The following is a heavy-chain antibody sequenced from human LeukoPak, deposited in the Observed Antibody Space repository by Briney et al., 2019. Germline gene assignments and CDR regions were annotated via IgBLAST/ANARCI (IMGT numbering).Heavy chain of an antibody. CDR2: ISGSGGSK. CDR3: AKEPEPFLEWHLDK. J-gene: IGHJ4*02. V-gene: IGHV3-23*01. CDR1: RFPPRKYA. Sequence: GGSLRLSCVGSRFPPRKYAMSWVRQAPGKGLEWVSGISGSGGSKYYADSVRGRFTISRDNSKDTLFLQMSSLRADDTAKYYCAKEPEPFLEWHLDKWGQGTLVIVSS. D-gene: IGHD3-3*02.